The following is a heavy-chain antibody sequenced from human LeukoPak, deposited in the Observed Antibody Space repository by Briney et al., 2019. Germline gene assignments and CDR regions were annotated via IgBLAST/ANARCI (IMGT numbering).Heavy chain of an antibody. CDR1: GFTFDDYA. CDR3: AKGVAGTIRGDWFDP. CDR2: ISWNSGSI. Sequence: PGGSLRLSCAASGFTFDDYAMHWVRQAPGKGLEWVSGISWNSGSIGYADSVKGRFTISRDNAKNSLYLQMNSLRAEDTALYYCAKGVAGTIRGDWFDPWGQGTLVTVSS. V-gene: IGHV3-9*01. D-gene: IGHD6-13*01. J-gene: IGHJ5*02.